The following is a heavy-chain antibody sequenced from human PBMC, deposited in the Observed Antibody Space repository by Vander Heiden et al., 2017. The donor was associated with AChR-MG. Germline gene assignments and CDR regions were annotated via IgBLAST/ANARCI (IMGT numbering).Heavy chain of an antibody. CDR3: AKVGEMLERRAVYYMDV. Sequence: EVQLLASGGGLVQPGGSLRLSCAAPGFTFSSKAMSWVRQAQGKGLEGVSAISGSGGSTYYADSVKGRFTISRDNSKNTLYLQMNSLRAEDTAVYYCAKVGEMLERRAVYYMDVWGKGTTVTVSS. CDR1: GFTFSSKA. J-gene: IGHJ6*03. V-gene: IGHV3-23*01. D-gene: IGHD1-1*01. CDR2: ISGSGGST.